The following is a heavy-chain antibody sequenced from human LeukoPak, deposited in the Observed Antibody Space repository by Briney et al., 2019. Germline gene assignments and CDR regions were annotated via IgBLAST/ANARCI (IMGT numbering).Heavy chain of an antibody. D-gene: IGHD2-8*01. J-gene: IGHJ3*02. CDR1: GFTFSTYE. Sequence: GRSLRLSCAASGFTFSTYEMSWVRQAPGKGLEWVSYISSSGNTIFSADSVKGRFTISRDNAKNSLYLQMHSLRADDTAVYFCARLTLRPSDDAFDIWGQGTMVTVSS. CDR2: ISSSGNTI. V-gene: IGHV3-48*03. CDR3: ARLTLRPSDDAFDI.